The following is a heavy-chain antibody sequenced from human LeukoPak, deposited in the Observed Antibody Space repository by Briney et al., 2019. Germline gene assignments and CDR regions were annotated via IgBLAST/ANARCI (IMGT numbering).Heavy chain of an antibody. CDR2: IYSGGET. D-gene: IGHD3-22*01. Sequence: GGSLRLSCASSGFSVSKNYMNWVRQAPGKGLEWVSVIYSGGETHYADSVKGRFTISRDISKNTLYLQMNSLRVEDTAVYYCLRDRRAYYYETGYWGQGTLVTVSS. CDR3: LRDRRAYYYETGY. CDR1: GFSVSKNY. V-gene: IGHV3-66*01. J-gene: IGHJ4*02.